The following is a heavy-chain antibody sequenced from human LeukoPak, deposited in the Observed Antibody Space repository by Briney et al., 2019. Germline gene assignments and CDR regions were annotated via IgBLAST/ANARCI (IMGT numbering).Heavy chain of an antibody. V-gene: IGHV3-21*01. D-gene: IGHD3-16*02. CDR1: VFTLRSFN. Sequence: GGSLRLFCAFWVFTLRSFNMICARQAPGKGLEWVSSISSSSSYIYYADSVKGRFTISRDNAKNSLYLQMNSLRAEDTAVYYCATDSTVWGVINPYYHDYWGQGTLVTVSS. J-gene: IGHJ4*02. CDR3: ATDSTVWGVINPYYHDY. CDR2: ISSSSSYI.